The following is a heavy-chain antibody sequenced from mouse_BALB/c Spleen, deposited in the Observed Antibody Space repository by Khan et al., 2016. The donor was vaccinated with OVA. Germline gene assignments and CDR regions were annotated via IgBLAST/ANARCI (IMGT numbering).Heavy chain of an antibody. CDR3: ARDGSRYYYAMDY. Sequence: EVQLQESGPGLVKPSQSLSLTCTVTGYSITSDYAWNWIRQFPGNKLEWMGYISYSGSTTYNPYLKSRISITRDTSKNQFFLQLNSVTTEDTATYYCARDGSRYYYAMDYWGQGTSVTGSS. J-gene: IGHJ4*01. CDR1: GYSITSDYA. CDR2: ISYSGST. V-gene: IGHV3-2*02. D-gene: IGHD2-3*01.